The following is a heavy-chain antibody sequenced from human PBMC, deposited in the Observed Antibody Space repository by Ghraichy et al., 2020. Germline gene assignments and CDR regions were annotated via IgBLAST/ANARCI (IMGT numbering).Heavy chain of an antibody. CDR1: GFTFSGYS. D-gene: IGHD4-23*01. V-gene: IGHV3-48*02. J-gene: IGHJ6*02. CDR2: ITSSSRTI. Sequence: GESLNISCVGSGFTFSGYSMNWVRQSPGKGLEWVSYITSSSRTIFYADSVKGRFTISRDNAQNSLYLQMNSLRDEDTAEYYCARGSKVVRFYYYDGRDVWGQGTTVTVAS. CDR3: ARGSKVVRFYYYDGRDV.